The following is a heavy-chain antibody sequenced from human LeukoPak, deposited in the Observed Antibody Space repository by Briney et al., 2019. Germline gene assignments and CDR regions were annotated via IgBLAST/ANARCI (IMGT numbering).Heavy chain of an antibody. CDR1: GITFSNAW. J-gene: IGHJ3*02. D-gene: IGHD6-19*01. CDR2: IKSKTDGGTT. V-gene: IGHV3-15*01. Sequence: GGSLRLSCAASGITFSNAWMSWLRQAPGKGLEWVGRIKSKTDGGTTDYAAPVKGRFTISRDDSKNTLYLQMNSLKTEDTAVYYCKMWLVQGPDAFDIWGQGTMVTVSS. CDR3: KMWLVQGPDAFDI.